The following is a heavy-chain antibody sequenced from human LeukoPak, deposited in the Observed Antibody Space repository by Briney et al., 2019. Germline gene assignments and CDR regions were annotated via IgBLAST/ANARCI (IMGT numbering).Heavy chain of an antibody. CDR3: ARYRANPQL. Sequence: GGSLRLSCAASGFTFSSNWMSWVRQAPGKGLEWVASIKQDGSEENYVDSVKGRFTIFRDNAKSSLYLQLNSLRADDSAVYYCARYRANPQLWGQGTLVTVSS. J-gene: IGHJ4*02. V-gene: IGHV3-7*01. CDR1: GFTFSSNW. D-gene: IGHD6-13*01. CDR2: IKQDGSEE.